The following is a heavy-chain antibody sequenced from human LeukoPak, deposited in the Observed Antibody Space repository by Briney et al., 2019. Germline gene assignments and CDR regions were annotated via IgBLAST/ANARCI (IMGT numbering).Heavy chain of an antibody. CDR3: ARDVVPARRDYYYGMDV. CDR2: ITSYNGDT. J-gene: IGHJ6*02. CDR1: GYTFTSYG. D-gene: IGHD2-2*01. V-gene: IGHV1-18*01. Sequence: ASVKVSCKASGYTFTSYGISWVRQAPGQGLEWMGWITSYNGDTNYAQNLQGRVTMTTDTSTTTAYMELRSLRSDDTAAYYCARDVVPARRDYYYGMDVWGQGTTVTVSS.